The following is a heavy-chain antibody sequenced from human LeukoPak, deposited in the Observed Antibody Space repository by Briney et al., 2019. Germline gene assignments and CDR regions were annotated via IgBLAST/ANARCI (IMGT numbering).Heavy chain of an antibody. CDR1: GFTFSSYA. CDR3: ARERFTMVRGVRTAYYFDY. J-gene: IGHJ4*02. CDR2: IYSGGST. V-gene: IGHV3-53*01. D-gene: IGHD3-10*01. Sequence: GGSLRLSCAASGFTFSSYAMSWVRQAPGKGLEWVSVIYSGGSTYYADSVKGRFSISRDNSKNTLYLQMNSLRAEDTAVYYCARERFTMVRGVRTAYYFDYWGQGTLVTVSS.